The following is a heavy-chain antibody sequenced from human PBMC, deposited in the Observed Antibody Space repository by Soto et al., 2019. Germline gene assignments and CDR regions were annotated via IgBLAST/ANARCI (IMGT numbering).Heavy chain of an antibody. V-gene: IGHV3-21*01. D-gene: IGHD6-13*01. CDR2: ISSSSSYI. Sequence: EVQLVESGGGLVKPGGSLRLSCAASGFTFSSYSMNWVRQAPGKGLEWVSSISSSSSYIYYADSVKGRFTISRDNAKNSLYLQMNSLRAEDTAVYYCARQQPYSSSWYGENDYYYYYMDVWGKGTTVTVSS. CDR3: ARQQPYSSSWYGENDYYYYYMDV. CDR1: GFTFSSYS. J-gene: IGHJ6*03.